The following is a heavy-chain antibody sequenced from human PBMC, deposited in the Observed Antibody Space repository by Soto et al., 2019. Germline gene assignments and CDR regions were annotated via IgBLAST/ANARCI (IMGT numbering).Heavy chain of an antibody. D-gene: IGHD1-26*01. Sequence: SVKVSCKASGGTFSRYALSWVRQAPGQGPEWMGGIVPIFGAANYAQKFQGRVTITADESTSTAYMELHSLRSEDTAVYYCARGDHIVGATVGAFDIWGQGKMVAV. V-gene: IGHV1-69*13. CDR2: IVPIFGAA. CDR3: ARGDHIVGATVGAFDI. J-gene: IGHJ3*02. CDR1: GGTFSRYA.